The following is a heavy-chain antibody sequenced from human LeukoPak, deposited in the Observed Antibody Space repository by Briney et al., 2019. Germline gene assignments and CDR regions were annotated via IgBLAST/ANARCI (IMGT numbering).Heavy chain of an antibody. CDR1: GFTFSDYY. J-gene: IGHJ6*03. V-gene: IGHV3-11*04. CDR2: ISSSGSTI. D-gene: IGHD3-3*01. CDR3: ARAPSKYDFWSGYHYYYMDV. Sequence: PGGSLRLSCAASGFTFSDYYMSWIRQAPGKGLEWVSYISSSGSTIYYADSVKGRFTISRDNAKNSLYLQMNSLRAEDTAVYYCARAPSKYDFWSGYHYYYMDVWGKGTTVTVSS.